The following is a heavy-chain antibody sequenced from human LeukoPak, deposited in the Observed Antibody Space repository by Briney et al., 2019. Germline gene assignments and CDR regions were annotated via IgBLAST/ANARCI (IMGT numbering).Heavy chain of an antibody. D-gene: IGHD2-2*01. CDR2: IYYSGST. CDR3: ARGMVVPAAPADYFDY. Sequence: SETLSLTCTVSGGSISSSSYYWGWIRQPPGKGLEWIGSIYYSGSTYYNPSLKSRVTISVDTSKNQFSLKLSSVTAADTAVYYCARGMVVPAAPADYFDYWGQGTLVTVSS. CDR1: GGSISSSSYY. V-gene: IGHV4-39*07. J-gene: IGHJ4*02.